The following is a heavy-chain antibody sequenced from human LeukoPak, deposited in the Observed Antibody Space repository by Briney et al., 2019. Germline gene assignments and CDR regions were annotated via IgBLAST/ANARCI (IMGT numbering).Heavy chain of an antibody. CDR1: GFTFDDNT. Sequence: GGSLSLSCAASGFTFDDNTMHWVRQTPGRGLEWVSFITWKSHRTHYADSVRGRFTVSRDNSKDSMHLEMNSLKTEDTGLYHCASDVGYRSLGYLGQGTLVTVSS. J-gene: IGHJ4*02. D-gene: IGHD3-3*01. V-gene: IGHV3-43*01. CDR2: ITWKSHRT. CDR3: ASDVGYRSLGY.